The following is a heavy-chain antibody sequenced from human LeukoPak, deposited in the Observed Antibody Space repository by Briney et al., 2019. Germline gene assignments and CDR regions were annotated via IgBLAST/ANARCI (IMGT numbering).Heavy chain of an antibody. CDR3: ASRIAAAPSDY. V-gene: IGHV4-34*01. J-gene: IGHJ4*02. Sequence: SETLSLTCAVYGGSFSGYYWSWIRQPPGKGLEWIGEINHSGSTNCNPSLKSRVTISVDTSKNQCSLKLSSVTAADTAVYYCASRIAAAPSDYWGQGTLVTVSS. D-gene: IGHD6-6*01. CDR1: GGSFSGYY. CDR2: INHSGST.